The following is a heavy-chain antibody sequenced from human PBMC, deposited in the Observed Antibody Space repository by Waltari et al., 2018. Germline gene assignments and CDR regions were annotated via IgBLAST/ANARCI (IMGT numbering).Heavy chain of an antibody. D-gene: IGHD3-22*01. Sequence: QVQLVQSGSELQKPGASVKVSCKASGYPFTTYPINWVRQAPGQGLEWVGGVIPLFGTTTTAQRFQGRVTSSADRLTNTAYMELGSLTSEDTAIYYCARDRYFGSSGRFFESEFWGQGTLVTVSS. V-gene: IGHV1-69*06. CDR3: ARDRYFGSSGRFFESEF. J-gene: IGHJ1*01. CDR1: GYPFTTYP. CDR2: VIPLFGTT.